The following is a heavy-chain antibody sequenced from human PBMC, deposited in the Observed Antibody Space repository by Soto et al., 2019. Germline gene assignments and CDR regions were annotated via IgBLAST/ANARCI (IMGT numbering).Heavy chain of an antibody. CDR2: IGYSGAT. J-gene: IGHJ5*02. V-gene: IGHV4-31*03. CDR3: ARGGASSKWFAP. Sequence: QVHLQESGPGLVRPSQTLSLTCTVSGGSITSGGSFWSWIRQHPGKGPEWIAFIGYSGATSYNPSLASRGTISADTYKRQFSLNLRSVTAADTAVYYCARGGASSKWFAPWGQGTLVTVSS. D-gene: IGHD2-15*01. CDR1: GGSITSGGSF.